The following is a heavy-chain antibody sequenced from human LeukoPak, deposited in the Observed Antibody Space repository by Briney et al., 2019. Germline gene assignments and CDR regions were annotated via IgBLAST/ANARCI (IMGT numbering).Heavy chain of an antibody. CDR1: GASIRSGDYY. D-gene: IGHD2-15*01. V-gene: IGHV4-30-4*01. CDR2: IYDSGST. CDR3: ARDCSGGSCYGAFDI. Sequence: SETLSLTCTVSGASIRSGDYYWSWIRQPPGTGLEWIGYIYDSGSTYYNPSLKSRITISVDTSENRFSLKLSSVTATDTAVYYCARDCSGGSCYGAFDIWGQGTMVTVSS. J-gene: IGHJ3*02.